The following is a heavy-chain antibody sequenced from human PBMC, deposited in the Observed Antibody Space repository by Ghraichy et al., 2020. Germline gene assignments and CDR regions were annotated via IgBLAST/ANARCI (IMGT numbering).Heavy chain of an antibody. CDR1: GGTFSSYA. CDR2: IIPILGIA. CDR3: ASRLPTTGAFDD. V-gene: IGHV1-69*04. Sequence: SVKVSCKASGGTFSSYAISWVRQAPGQGLEWMGRIIPILGIANYAQKFQGRVTITADKSTSTAYMELSSLRSEDTAVYYCASRLPTTGAFDDWGQGTLVTVSS. D-gene: IGHD1-14*01. J-gene: IGHJ4*02.